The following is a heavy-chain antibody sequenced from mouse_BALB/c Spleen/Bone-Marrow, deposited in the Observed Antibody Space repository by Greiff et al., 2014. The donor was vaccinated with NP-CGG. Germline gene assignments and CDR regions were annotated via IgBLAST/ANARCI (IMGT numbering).Heavy chain of an antibody. J-gene: IGHJ2*01. CDR3: ATLTWTLDY. CDR2: IDPASDYT. CDR1: GFNIKDTY. V-gene: IGHV14-3*02. D-gene: IGHD4-1*01. Sequence: DVKLQESGAELVKPGASVKLSCTASGFNIKDTYMHWVKQRPEQGLEWIGRIDPASDYTQFDSKFQGKATITADTSSNTAYLQRSSLTSDDTAVYYSATLTWTLDYWGQGTILTVSA.